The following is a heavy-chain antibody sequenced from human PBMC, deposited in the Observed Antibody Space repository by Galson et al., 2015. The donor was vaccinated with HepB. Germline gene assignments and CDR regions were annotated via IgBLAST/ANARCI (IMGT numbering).Heavy chain of an antibody. J-gene: IGHJ5*02. CDR1: GGTFSSYA. CDR3: ARGFPTGVVVIPFDP. V-gene: IGHV1-69*13. D-gene: IGHD3-22*01. Sequence: SVKVSCKASGGTFSSYAISWVRQAPGQGLEWMGGIIPIFGTANYAQKFQGRVTITADESTSTAYMELSSLRSEDTAVYYCARGFPTGVVVIPFDPWGQGTLVTVSS. CDR2: IIPIFGTA.